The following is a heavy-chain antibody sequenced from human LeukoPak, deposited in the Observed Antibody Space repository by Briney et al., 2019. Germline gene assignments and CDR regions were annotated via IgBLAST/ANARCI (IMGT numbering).Heavy chain of an antibody. V-gene: IGHV1-2*02. CDR1: GYTFTDYY. D-gene: IGHD4-23*01. J-gene: IGHJ6*02. CDR2: LNPNTLVT. CDR3: ARKDGGRDGMDV. Sequence: ASVKVSCRASGYTFTDYYMHWVRQAPGQGLEWMGWLNPNTLVTKYAQHFQGRVSMTWDTSISTGYMDLHSLTSDDTAVYYCARKDGGRDGMDVWGQGATVTVSS.